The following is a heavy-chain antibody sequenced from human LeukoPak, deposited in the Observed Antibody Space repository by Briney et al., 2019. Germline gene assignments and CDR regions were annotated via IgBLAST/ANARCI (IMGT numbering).Heavy chain of an antibody. CDR1: GFTFDDYA. J-gene: IGHJ1*01. D-gene: IGHD6-19*01. Sequence: GGSLRLSCAASGFTFDDYAMHWVRQAPGKGLEWVSGISWSSGSIDYVDSVKGRFTISRDNAKNSLYLQMNSLRAEDTALYYCAKGPSGIAVTGSPKYFQHWGQGTLVTVSS. CDR2: ISWSSGSI. CDR3: AKGPSGIAVTGSPKYFQH. V-gene: IGHV3-9*01.